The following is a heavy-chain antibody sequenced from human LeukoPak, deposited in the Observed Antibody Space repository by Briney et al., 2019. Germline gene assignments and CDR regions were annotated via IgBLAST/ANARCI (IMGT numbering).Heavy chain of an antibody. Sequence: PSETLSLTCTVSGGSISSGDYYWSWIRQPAGKGLEWIGRIYTSGSTNYNPSLKSRVTMSVDTSKNQFSLKLSSVTAADTAVYYCATYRTQTTVGHDAFDIWGQGTMVTVSS. CDR3: ATYRTQTTVGHDAFDI. D-gene: IGHD4-23*01. CDR1: GGSISSGDYY. J-gene: IGHJ3*02. CDR2: IYTSGST. V-gene: IGHV4-61*02.